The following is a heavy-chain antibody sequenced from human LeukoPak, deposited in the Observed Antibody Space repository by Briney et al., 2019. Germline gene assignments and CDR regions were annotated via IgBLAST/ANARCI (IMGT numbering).Heavy chain of an antibody. V-gene: IGHV1-18*01. CDR2: ISAYNGNT. CDR1: GYTFTSYG. Sequence: ASVKVSWKASGYTFTSYGISWVRQAPGQGLEWMGWISAYNGNTNYAQKLQGRVTMTRDMSTSTVYMELSSLRSEDTAVYYCARTRAYSGSSPYYFDYWGQGTLVTVSS. CDR3: ARTRAYSGSSPYYFDY. D-gene: IGHD1-26*01. J-gene: IGHJ4*02.